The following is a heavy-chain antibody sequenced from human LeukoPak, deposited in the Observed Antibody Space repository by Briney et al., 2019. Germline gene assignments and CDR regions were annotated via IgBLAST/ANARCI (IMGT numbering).Heavy chain of an antibody. CDR2: ISYDGSNK. Sequence: PGGSLRLSCAASGFTFSSYAMHWVRQAPGKGLEWVAVISYDGSNKYYADSVKGRFTISRDNSKNTLYLQMNSLRAEDTAVYYCAKDGRERFPGMRYYYYMDVWDKGTTVTVSS. CDR1: GFTFSSYA. D-gene: IGHD1-1*01. V-gene: IGHV3-30*04. J-gene: IGHJ6*03. CDR3: AKDGRERFPGMRYYYYMDV.